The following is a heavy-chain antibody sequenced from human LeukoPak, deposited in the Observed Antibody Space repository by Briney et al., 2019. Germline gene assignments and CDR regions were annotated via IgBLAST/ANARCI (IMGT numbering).Heavy chain of an antibody. CDR3: ARSQQLIRTFDS. J-gene: IGHJ4*02. CDR2: IYYSGDT. Sequence: SETLSLTCTVSGGSISSYYWSWIRQPPGKGLEWIGYIYYSGDTNYNPSLKSRVTMSVDTSKNQFSLKLSSVTAADTAVYYCARSQQLIRTFDSWGQGTPVTVSS. D-gene: IGHD6-13*01. V-gene: IGHV4-59*01. CDR1: GGSISSYY.